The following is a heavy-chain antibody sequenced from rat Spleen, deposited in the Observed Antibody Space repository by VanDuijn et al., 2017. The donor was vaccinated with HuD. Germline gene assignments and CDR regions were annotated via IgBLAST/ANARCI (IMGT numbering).Heavy chain of an antibody. CDR2: ISPSGVT. V-gene: IGHV5-25*01. J-gene: IGHJ2*01. D-gene: IGHD4-3*01. CDR3: VRQDTSGYSNWFAY. Sequence: EVQLVESGGGLVQPGRSLKLSCVASGFTFSNFDMAWVRQAPTKGLEWVASISPSGVTYYRDSVKGRFTVSRENAKSTLYFLMDSLRSEDTATYYCVRQDTSGYSNWFAYWGQGVMVTVSS. CDR1: GFTFSNFD.